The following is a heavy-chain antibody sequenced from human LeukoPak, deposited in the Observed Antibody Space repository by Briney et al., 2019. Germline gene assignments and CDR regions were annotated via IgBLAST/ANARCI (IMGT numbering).Heavy chain of an antibody. CDR2: ISYDGSNK. Sequence: GRSLRLSCAAPGFTFSSYGMHWVRQAPGKGLEWVAVISYDGSNKYYADSVKGRFTISRDNSKNTLYLQMNSLRAEDTAVYYCAKDRRYYDSSGYPDYWGQGTLVTVSS. D-gene: IGHD3-22*01. V-gene: IGHV3-30*18. J-gene: IGHJ4*02. CDR3: AKDRRYYDSSGYPDY. CDR1: GFTFSSYG.